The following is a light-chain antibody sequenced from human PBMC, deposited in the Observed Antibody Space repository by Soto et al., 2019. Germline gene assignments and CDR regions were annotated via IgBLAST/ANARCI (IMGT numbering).Light chain of an antibody. CDR1: QDISNF. Sequence: IQTIKAQSDMSASVGDRVTITCRASQDISNFLVWFQQRPGKVPKRLMYSANRLESGVPSRFSGSGSGTEFTLTISSLQPESFPTYCLLQRISYPGTFGQGTKV. J-gene: IGKJ1*01. CDR2: SAN. CDR3: LQRISYPGT. V-gene: IGKV1-17*03.